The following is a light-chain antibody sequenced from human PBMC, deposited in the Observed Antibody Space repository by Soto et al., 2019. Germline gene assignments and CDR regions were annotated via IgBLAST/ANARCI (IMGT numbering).Light chain of an antibody. V-gene: IGKV3-20*01. CDR2: DAS. CDR1: QSVINNY. Sequence: EVVLTQSPDTLSLSPGERATLSCRASQSVINNYLAWYQQKPGQAPRLLIYDASTRATGIPDRFSGSESGTDFTLTISRLEPEDVAVYYCQQYGDSPPFTFGQGTRL. CDR3: QQYGDSPPFT. J-gene: IGKJ5*01.